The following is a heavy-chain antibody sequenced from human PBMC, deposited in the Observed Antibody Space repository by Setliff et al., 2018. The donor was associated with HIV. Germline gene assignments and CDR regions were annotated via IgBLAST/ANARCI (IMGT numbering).Heavy chain of an antibody. J-gene: IGHJ6*03. Sequence: PSETLSLTCAVYGGSFSGYSWNWIRQSPGKGLEWIGEINFSGGTNYNPSLKSRVTISVDTSKNQLSLTLTSVTAADTAVYYCARAEQLALGDYYYMDVWGKGTTVTVSS. CDR1: GGSFSGYS. CDR3: ARAEQLALGDYYYMDV. V-gene: IGHV4-34*01. D-gene: IGHD6-6*01. CDR2: INFSGGT.